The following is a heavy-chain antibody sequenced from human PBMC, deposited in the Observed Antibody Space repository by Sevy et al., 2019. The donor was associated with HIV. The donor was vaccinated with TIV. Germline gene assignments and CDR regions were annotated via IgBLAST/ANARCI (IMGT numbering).Heavy chain of an antibody. Sequence: SETLSLTCTVSGGSISSSSYYWGWIRQPPGKGLEWIGSIYYSGSTYYNPSLKSRVTISVDTSKNQFSLKLSSVTAADTAVYYCARHQAWPSYYDFWSGYYTGIDYWGQGTLVTVSS. V-gene: IGHV4-39*01. CDR3: ARHQAWPSYYDFWSGYYTGIDY. CDR2: IYYSGST. D-gene: IGHD3-3*01. CDR1: GGSISSSSYY. J-gene: IGHJ4*02.